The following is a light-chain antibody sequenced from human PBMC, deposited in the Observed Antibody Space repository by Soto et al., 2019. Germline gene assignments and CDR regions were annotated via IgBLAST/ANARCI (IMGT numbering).Light chain of an antibody. Sequence: QSVLTQPASVSGSPGQSITISCTGSSDDVGGYDYVSWYQHHPGKAPKLMIYEVNNRPSGVSNRFSGSKSGNTASLTISGLQAEDEADYYCSSYTGISTQVFGGGTKLTVL. CDR1: SDDVGGYDY. V-gene: IGLV2-14*01. CDR3: SSYTGISTQV. CDR2: EVN. J-gene: IGLJ3*02.